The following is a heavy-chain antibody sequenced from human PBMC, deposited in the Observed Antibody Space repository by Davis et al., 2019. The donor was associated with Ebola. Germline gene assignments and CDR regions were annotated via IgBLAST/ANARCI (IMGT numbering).Heavy chain of an antibody. CDR3: ATTPQYSSGQNKPFDY. V-gene: IGHV3-23*01. CDR2: ISGSGGSA. Sequence: GGSLRLSCAASGFTFRSYDMSWVRQAPGKGLEWVSGISGSGGSANYADSVKGRFTISRDNSKNTLYLQMNSLRAEDTAVYYCATTPQYSSGQNKPFDYWGQGTLVTVSS. J-gene: IGHJ4*02. D-gene: IGHD6-19*01. CDR1: GFTFRSYD.